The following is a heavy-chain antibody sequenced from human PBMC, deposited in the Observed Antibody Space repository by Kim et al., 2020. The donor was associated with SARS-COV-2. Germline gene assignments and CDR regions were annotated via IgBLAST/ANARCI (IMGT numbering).Heavy chain of an antibody. V-gene: IGHV3-30*02. D-gene: IGHD2-15*01. CDR3: ATTESYRIPDY. Sequence: NKYYADSEKGRFTISRDNSKNTLCLQMNSLRAEDTAVYYCATTESYRIPDYWGQGTLVTVSS. CDR2: NK. J-gene: IGHJ4*02.